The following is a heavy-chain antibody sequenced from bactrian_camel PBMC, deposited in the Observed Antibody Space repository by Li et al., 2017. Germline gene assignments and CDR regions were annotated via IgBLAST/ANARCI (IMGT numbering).Heavy chain of an antibody. Sequence: HVQLVESGGGSVQAGGSLRLSCVVSGYTYSSICMGWFRQHPGKEREGVATFDSDGTTSYADSVKGRFTISRDNAKNTVYLQMDSLKPEDTAMYYCAADPDVSRGFWFRPDQYADWGQGTQVTVS. D-gene: IGHD2*01. CDR1: GYTYSSIC. J-gene: IGHJ4*01. CDR2: FDSDGTT. CDR3: AADPDVSRGFWFRPDQYAD. V-gene: IGHV3S53*01.